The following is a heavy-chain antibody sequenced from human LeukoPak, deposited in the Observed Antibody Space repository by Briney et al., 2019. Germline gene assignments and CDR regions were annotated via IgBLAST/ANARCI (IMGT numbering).Heavy chain of an antibody. Sequence: GGSLRLSCAASGFTFSSYEMNWVHQAPGKGLEWISYISSSSSIIYYADSVKGRFTISRDNAKNSLYLQMNSLRAEDTAVYYCARRVATTPFDYWGQGTLVTVSS. J-gene: IGHJ4*02. V-gene: IGHV3-48*01. CDR3: ARRVATTPFDY. CDR1: GFTFSSYE. CDR2: ISSSSSII. D-gene: IGHD5-24*01.